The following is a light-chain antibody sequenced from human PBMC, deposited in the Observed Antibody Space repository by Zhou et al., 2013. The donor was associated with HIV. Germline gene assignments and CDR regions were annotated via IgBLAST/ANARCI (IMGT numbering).Light chain of an antibody. J-gene: IGKJ2*01. V-gene: IGKV1-8*01. CDR2: KAS. CDR1: QGISSY. Sequence: AIRITQSPSSLSASTGDRVTITCRASQGISSYLAWYQQKPGKAPKVLIHKASILESGVPSRFSASGSGTEFSLTIDGLQSDDFATYYCQQYNTYAATFGQGTKVE. CDR3: QQYNTYAAT.